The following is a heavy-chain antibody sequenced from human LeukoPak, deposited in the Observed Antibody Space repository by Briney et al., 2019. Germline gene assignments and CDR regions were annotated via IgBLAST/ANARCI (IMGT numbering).Heavy chain of an antibody. CDR2: INSDASSR. CDR1: GFTFSSYW. D-gene: IGHD3-10*01. J-gene: IGHJ4*02. CDR3: ASAHYGSGSYYFDY. V-gene: IGHV3-74*01. Sequence: GGSLRLSCTASGFTFSSYWMHWVRQAPGKGLVWVSRINSDASSRNYADSVKGRFTISRDNAKNSLYLQMNSLRAEDTAVYYCASAHYGSGSYYFDYWGQGTLVTVSS.